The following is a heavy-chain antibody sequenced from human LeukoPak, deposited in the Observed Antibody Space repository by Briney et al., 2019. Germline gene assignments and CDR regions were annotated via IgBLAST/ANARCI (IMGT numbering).Heavy chain of an antibody. J-gene: IGHJ3*02. CDR2: ISSSSTYI. CDR1: GFTFSSST. V-gene: IGHV3-21*01. D-gene: IGHD2/OR15-2a*01. Sequence: GGSLRLSCAASGFTFSSSTMTWVRQSPGKGLEWVSFISSSSTYIYYADSVKGRFIISRDNAKNSLYLQMNSLRAEDTAVFYCARDFLNAIDIWGQGTMVTVSS. CDR3: ARDFLNAIDI.